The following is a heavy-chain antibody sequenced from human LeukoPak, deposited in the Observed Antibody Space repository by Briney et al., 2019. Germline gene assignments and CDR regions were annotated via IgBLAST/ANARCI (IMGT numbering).Heavy chain of an antibody. CDR2: IYRAGSA. Sequence: GGSLRLSCAASGFSVDSNHMSWVRQAPDKGLEWVSVIYRAGSAYYAGSVKGRFTISRDNSKNALYLQMNSLRVEDTATYYCAREGCSGGTCYGYFDSWGQGTLVTVSP. CDR3: AREGCSGGTCYGYFDS. V-gene: IGHV3-66*02. D-gene: IGHD2-15*01. CDR1: GFSVDSNH. J-gene: IGHJ4*02.